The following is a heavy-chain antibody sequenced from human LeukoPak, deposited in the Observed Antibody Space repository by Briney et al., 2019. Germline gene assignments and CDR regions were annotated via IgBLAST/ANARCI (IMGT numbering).Heavy chain of an antibody. D-gene: IGHD6-13*01. CDR3: AGGAARII. CDR2: IRYDGSNK. J-gene: IGHJ3*02. V-gene: IGHV3-30*02. CDR1: GFTFSSYG. Sequence: QSGGSLRLSCAASGFTFSSYGMHWVRQAPGKGLEWGAFIRYDGSNKYYADSVKGRFTISRDNSKNTLYLQMNSLRAEDTAVYYCAGGAARIIWGQGTMVTVSS.